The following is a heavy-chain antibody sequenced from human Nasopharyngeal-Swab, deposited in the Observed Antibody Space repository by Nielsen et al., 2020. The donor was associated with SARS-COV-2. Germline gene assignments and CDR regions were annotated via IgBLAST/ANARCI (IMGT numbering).Heavy chain of an antibody. CDR1: GFTFSSYA. Sequence: GGSLRLSCAASGFTFSSYAMHWVRQAPGKGLEWVAVIWYDGSNKYYADSVKGRFTISRDNSKNTLYLQMNSLRAEDTAVYYCARDWTTGTTHYFDYWGQGTLVTVSS. J-gene: IGHJ4*02. CDR2: IWYDGSNK. V-gene: IGHV3-33*08. CDR3: ARDWTTGTTHYFDY. D-gene: IGHD1/OR15-1a*01.